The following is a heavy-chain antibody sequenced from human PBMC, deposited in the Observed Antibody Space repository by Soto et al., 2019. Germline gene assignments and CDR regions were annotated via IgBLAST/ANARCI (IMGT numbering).Heavy chain of an antibody. J-gene: IGHJ5*02. CDR2: IIPIFGTA. CDR3: ASLHTRGVAIPVWFDP. D-gene: IGHD3-10*01. Sequence: SVKVSCKASVCTFSSYAISWVRQAPGQGREWMGGIIPIFGTANYAQKFQGRVTITADESTSTAYMELSSLRSEDTAVYYCASLHTRGVAIPVWFDPWGQGTLVTVSS. CDR1: VCTFSSYA. V-gene: IGHV1-69*13.